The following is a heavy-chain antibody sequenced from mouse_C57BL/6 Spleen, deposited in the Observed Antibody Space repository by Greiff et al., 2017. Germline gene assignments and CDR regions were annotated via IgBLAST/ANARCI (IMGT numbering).Heavy chain of an antibody. Sequence: QVQLKQSGAELVRPGASVKLSCKASGYTFTDYYINWVKQRPGQGLEWIARIYPGSGNTYYNEKFKGKATLTAEKSSSTTYMQLSSLTSEDSAVYFCARGLGGAFAYWGQGTLVTVSA. V-gene: IGHV1-76*01. CDR3: ARGLGGAFAY. CDR2: IYPGSGNT. D-gene: IGHD4-1*01. J-gene: IGHJ3*01. CDR1: GYTFTDYY.